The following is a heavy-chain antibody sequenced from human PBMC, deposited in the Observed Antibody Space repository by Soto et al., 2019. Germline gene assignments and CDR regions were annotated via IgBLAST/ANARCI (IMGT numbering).Heavy chain of an antibody. CDR2: ISGSGGST. J-gene: IGHJ4*02. CDR1: GFTFSSYA. CDR3: AKDPWSSGWYRSSFDY. Sequence: HPGGSLRLSCAASGFTFSSYAMSWVRQAPGKGLEWVSAISGSGGSTYYADSVKGRFTISRDNSKNTLYLQMNSLRAEDTAVYYCAKDPWSSGWYRSSFDYWGQGTLVTVSS. V-gene: IGHV3-23*01. D-gene: IGHD6-19*01.